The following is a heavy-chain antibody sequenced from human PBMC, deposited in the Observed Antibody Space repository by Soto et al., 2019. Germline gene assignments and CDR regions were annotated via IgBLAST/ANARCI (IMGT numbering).Heavy chain of an antibody. V-gene: IGHV4-31*03. CDR2: IYYSGST. D-gene: IGHD5-12*01. CDR1: GGSISSGGYY. Sequence: SETLSLTCTVSGGSISSGGYYWSWIRQHPGKGLEWIGYIYYSGSTYYNPSLKSRVTISVDTSKNQFSLKLSSVTAADTAVYYCARGHRGYSVYDYGWFDPWGQGTLVTVSS. J-gene: IGHJ5*02. CDR3: ARGHRGYSVYDYGWFDP.